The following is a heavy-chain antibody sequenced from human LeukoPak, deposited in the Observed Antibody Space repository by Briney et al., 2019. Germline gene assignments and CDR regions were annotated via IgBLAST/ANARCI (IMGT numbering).Heavy chain of an antibody. CDR3: AREVVGATTSWFDP. D-gene: IGHD1-26*01. V-gene: IGHV1-69*13. CDR2: IIPIFGTA. Sequence: SVKVSRKASGYTFTSYGISWVRQAPGQGLEWMGGIIPIFGTANYAQKFRGRVTITADESTSTAYMELSSLRSEDTAVYYCAREVVGATTSWFDPWGQGTLVTVSS. J-gene: IGHJ5*02. CDR1: GYTFTSYG.